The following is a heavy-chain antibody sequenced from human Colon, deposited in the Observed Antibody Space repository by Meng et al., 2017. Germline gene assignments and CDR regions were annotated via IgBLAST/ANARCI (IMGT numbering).Heavy chain of an antibody. CDR2: IYQSGST. V-gene: IGHV4-38-2*02. J-gene: IGHJ5*02. D-gene: IGHD2/OR15-2a*01. Sequence: SETLSLTSTVSVSSITGRYYWGWIRQSPVTGLEWLGTIYQSGSTSYNPSLTSRVTISIDTSKNKFSLNLSSVTAADTAVYYCARAGVLSSGDWFNPWGQGALVTVSS. CDR3: ARAGVLSSGDWFNP. CDR1: VSSITGRYY.